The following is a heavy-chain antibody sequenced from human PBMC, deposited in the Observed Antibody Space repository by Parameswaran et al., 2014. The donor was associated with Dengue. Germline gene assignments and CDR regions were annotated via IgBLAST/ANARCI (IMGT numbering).Heavy chain of an antibody. CDR2: LYWNDEK. D-gene: IGHD6-19*01. CDR3: AHDLLAVAGDYFDY. Sequence: WIRQPPGKALEWLALLYWNDEKRYRPSLKSRLTVTKDTSKNQVVLTMTNMDPVDTATYYCAHDLLAVAGDYFDYWGQGTLVTVSS. V-gene: IGHV2-5*01. J-gene: IGHJ4*02.